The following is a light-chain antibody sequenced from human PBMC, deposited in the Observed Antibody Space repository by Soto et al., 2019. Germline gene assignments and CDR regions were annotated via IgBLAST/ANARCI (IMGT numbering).Light chain of an antibody. CDR1: QSALYSSNNKNY. CDR2: WAS. J-gene: IGKJ2*01. V-gene: IGKV4-1*01. Sequence: DIVMTQSPDSLAVSLGARATIKCKSSQSALYSSNNKNYLAWYQQKPGQPPKLLIYWASTRGSGVPDRFSGRGSGTDFTLTISSLQADDVAVYYCQQYYSTPPSFGQGTKLEIK. CDR3: QQYYSTPPS.